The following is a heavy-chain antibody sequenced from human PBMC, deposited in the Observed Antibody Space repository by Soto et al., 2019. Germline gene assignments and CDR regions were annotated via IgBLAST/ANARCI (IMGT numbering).Heavy chain of an antibody. J-gene: IGHJ4*02. CDR3: AKGRGNRGGGGVVDY. CDR1: GFTFINYA. V-gene: IGHV3-23*01. CDR2: IGCSGTTT. D-gene: IGHD3-16*01. Sequence: EVQLLESGGALVQPGGSLRLSCAASGFTFINYAMDWVRQAPGKGLEWVSGIGCSGTTTYYADSVKGRFIISRDNSRNTLYLQMNSLRVDDTAVYYCAKGRGNRGGGGVVDYWGQGTLVTVSS.